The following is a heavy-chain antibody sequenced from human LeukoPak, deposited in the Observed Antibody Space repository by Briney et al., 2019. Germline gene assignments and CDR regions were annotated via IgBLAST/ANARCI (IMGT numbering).Heavy chain of an antibody. CDR1: GFTFSSYG. Sequence: PGGSLRLSCAASGFTFSSYGMHWARQAPGRGLEGVQVIWYDGSNKYYGDSVKSRFTISRDNSKKTLYLQMNSLRVEDTAVYYCARGDGYNDAEYLQHWGQGTLVTVS. V-gene: IGHV3-33*01. CDR3: ARGDGYNDAEYLQH. D-gene: IGHD5-24*01. CDR2: IWYDGSNK. J-gene: IGHJ1*01.